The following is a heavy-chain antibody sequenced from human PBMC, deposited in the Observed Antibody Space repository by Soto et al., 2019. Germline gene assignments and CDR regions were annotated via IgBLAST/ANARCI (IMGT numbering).Heavy chain of an antibody. CDR3: ARERGGYSYGDY. Sequence: QVQLVQSGAEVKKPGASVKVSCKASGYTFSSYGITWLRQAPGQRLEWMGWFNTYKGNTNYAQKFQGRVTMTTDTSTSTAYMELRSLRSDDTAVYYCARERGGYSYGDYWGQGALVTVSS. D-gene: IGHD5-18*01. V-gene: IGHV1-18*01. J-gene: IGHJ4*02. CDR2: FNTYKGNT. CDR1: GYTFSSYG.